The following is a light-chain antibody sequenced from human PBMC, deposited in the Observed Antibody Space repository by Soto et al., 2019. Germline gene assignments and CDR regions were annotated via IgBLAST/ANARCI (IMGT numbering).Light chain of an antibody. CDR2: GVS. J-gene: IGKJ5*01. Sequence: LLTESPATLSFARGERATLSCMASQSVSNFLAWYQRKPGQAPRLLIYGVSSRASGIPDRFFGSGSGTDFTLTINRLEPEDFAVYYCQQYDNSPITFGQGTRLEIK. CDR1: QSVSNF. CDR3: QQYDNSPIT. V-gene: IGKV3-20*01.